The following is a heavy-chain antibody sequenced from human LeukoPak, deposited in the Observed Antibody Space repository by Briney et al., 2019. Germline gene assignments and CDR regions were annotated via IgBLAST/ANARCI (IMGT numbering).Heavy chain of an antibody. CDR2: ISSSSSSI. D-gene: IGHD6-25*01. J-gene: IGHJ6*03. CDR3: ARFAAGGSYYYYMDV. Sequence: PGGSLRLSCAASGFTFSAYGMHWVRQAPGKGPEWVSSISSSSSSIYYADSVKGRFTISRDNAKNSLYLQMNSLRADDTAVYYCARFAAGGSYYYYMDVWGKGTTVTVSS. V-gene: IGHV3-21*01. CDR1: GFTFSAYG.